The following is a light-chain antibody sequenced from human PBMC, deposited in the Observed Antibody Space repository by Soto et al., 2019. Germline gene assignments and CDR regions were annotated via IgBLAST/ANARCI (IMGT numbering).Light chain of an antibody. CDR3: QQYGSSPPT. V-gene: IGKV3-20*01. J-gene: IGKJ1*01. CDR2: GAS. CDR1: QSVSSSY. Sequence: DIVLTQSQGTLSFSPAERSTLSVMSSQSVSSSYLAWYQQKPGQGPRLLIYGASSRATGTPDRFSGSGSGTDFTLTINRLEPEDFALYYCQQYGSSPPTFGQGTKVDIK.